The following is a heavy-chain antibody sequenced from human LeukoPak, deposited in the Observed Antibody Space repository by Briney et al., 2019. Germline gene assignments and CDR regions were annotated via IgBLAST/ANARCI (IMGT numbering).Heavy chain of an antibody. J-gene: IGHJ5*02. V-gene: IGHV1-69*05. Sequence: GSSVKVSCKASGGTFSSYAISWVRQAPGQGLEWMGRIILIFGTANYAQKFQGRVTITTDESTSTAYMELSSLRSEDTAVYYCARDLGCTNGVCYGYWFDPWGQGTLVTVSS. D-gene: IGHD2-8*01. CDR3: ARDLGCTNGVCYGYWFDP. CDR1: GGTFSSYA. CDR2: IILIFGTA.